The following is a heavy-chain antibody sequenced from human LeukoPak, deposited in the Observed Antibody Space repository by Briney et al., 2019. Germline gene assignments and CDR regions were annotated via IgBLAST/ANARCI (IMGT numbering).Heavy chain of an antibody. CDR1: GFTFSTYS. V-gene: IGHV3-48*01. J-gene: IGHJ3*02. D-gene: IGHD6-13*01. Sequence: GGSLRLSCAASGFTFSTYSMNWVRQAPGKGLEWLSYISGSSTTIYYADSVKGRFTISRDNAKNSLYLQMNSLRAEDTAVYYCAKNFPPIAAASSRDAFDIWGQGTMVTVSS. CDR2: ISGSSTTI. CDR3: AKNFPPIAAASSRDAFDI.